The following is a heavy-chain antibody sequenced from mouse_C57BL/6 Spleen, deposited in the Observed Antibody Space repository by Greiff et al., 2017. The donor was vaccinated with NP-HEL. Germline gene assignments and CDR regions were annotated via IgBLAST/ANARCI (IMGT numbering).Heavy chain of an antibody. J-gene: IGHJ1*03. CDR1: GYTFTSYW. V-gene: IGHV1-74*01. Sequence: QVQLQQPGAELVKPGASVKVSCKASGYTFTSYWMHWVKQSPGQGLEWIGRIHPSDSDTNYNQKFKGKATLTVDKSSSTAYMQLSSLTSEDSAVYYCAIPLTTVVATRYFDVWGTGTTVTVSS. CDR3: AIPLTTVVATRYFDV. D-gene: IGHD1-1*01. CDR2: IHPSDSDT.